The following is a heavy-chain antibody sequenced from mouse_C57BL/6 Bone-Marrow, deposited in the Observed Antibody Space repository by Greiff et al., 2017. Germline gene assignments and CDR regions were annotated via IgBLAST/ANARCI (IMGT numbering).Heavy chain of an antibody. CDR2: IRSKSNNYAT. Sequence: EAGGGLVQPKGSLKLSCAASGFSFNTYAMNWVRQAPGKGLEWVARIRSKSNNYATYYADSVKDRFTISRDDSESMLYLQMNNLKTEDTAMYYCVRHDYSNYEGYYAMDYWGQGTSVTVSS. V-gene: IGHV10-1*01. J-gene: IGHJ4*01. D-gene: IGHD2-5*01. CDR3: VRHDYSNYEGYYAMDY. CDR1: GFSFNTYA.